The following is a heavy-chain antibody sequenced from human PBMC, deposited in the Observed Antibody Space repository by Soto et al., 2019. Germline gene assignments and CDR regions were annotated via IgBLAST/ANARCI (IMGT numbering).Heavy chain of an antibody. V-gene: IGHV3-15*01. D-gene: IGHD2-15*01. J-gene: IGHJ4*02. CDR1: GFTFSNAW. CDR3: TTKGVAAARGGFDY. Sequence: GGSLRLSCAASGFTFSNAWMSWVRQAPGKGLEWVGRIKSKTDGGTTDYAAPVKGRFTISRDDSKNTLYLQMNSLKTEDTAVYYCTTKGVAAARGGFDYWGQGTLVTVSS. CDR2: IKSKTDGGTT.